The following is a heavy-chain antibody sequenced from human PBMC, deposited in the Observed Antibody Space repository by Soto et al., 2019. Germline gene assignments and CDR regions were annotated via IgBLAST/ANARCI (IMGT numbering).Heavy chain of an antibody. CDR1: GFTFDDYA. D-gene: IGHD6-13*01. Sequence: GGSLRLSCAASGFTFDDYAMHWVRQAPGKGLEWVSGISWNSGSIGYADSVKGRFTISRDNAKNSLYPQMNSLRAEDTALYYCAKTSNSSSWYLYYYMDVWGKGTTVTVSS. J-gene: IGHJ6*03. V-gene: IGHV3-9*01. CDR2: ISWNSGSI. CDR3: AKTSNSSSWYLYYYMDV.